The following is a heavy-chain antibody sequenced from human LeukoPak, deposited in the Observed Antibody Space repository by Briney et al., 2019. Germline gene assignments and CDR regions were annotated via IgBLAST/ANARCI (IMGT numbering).Heavy chain of an antibody. V-gene: IGHV4-34*01. CDR1: GGSFSGYY. J-gene: IGHJ4*02. Sequence: PSETLSLTCAVYGGSFSGYYWSWIRQPPGKGLEWIGEINHSGSTNYNPSLKSRVTISVDTSKNQFSLKLSSVTAADTAVYYCATSYSSGPMNFDYWGQGTLVTVSS. CDR3: ATSYSSGPMNFDY. CDR2: INHSGST. D-gene: IGHD6-19*01.